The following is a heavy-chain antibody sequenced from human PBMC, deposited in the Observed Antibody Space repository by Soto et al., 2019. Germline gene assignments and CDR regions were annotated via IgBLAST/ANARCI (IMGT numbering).Heavy chain of an antibody. CDR2: IYSGGST. J-gene: IGHJ3*02. V-gene: IGHV3-66*01. D-gene: IGHD2-15*01. Sequence: GGSLRLSCAASGFTVSSNYMSWVRQAPGKGLEWVSVIYSGGSTYYADSVKGRFTISRDNSKNTLYLQMNSLRAEDTAVYYCVRDPRDGCFHFDILGQGTMITVSS. CDR3: VRDPRDGCFHFDI. CDR1: GFTVSSNY.